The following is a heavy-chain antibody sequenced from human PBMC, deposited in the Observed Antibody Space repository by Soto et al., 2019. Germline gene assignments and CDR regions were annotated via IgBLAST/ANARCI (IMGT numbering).Heavy chain of an antibody. Sequence: PGESLNISCTGSGYSCTSYRIGWLRQLREKGLEWRGIIYPVDSDTRYSPSFQGQVTIPADKSISTVYLQWSSLEASDTAMYYCARQDCYYYDSSGHVVAFDLWGQGTMVTVSS. CDR2: IYPVDSDT. CDR3: ARQDCYYYDSSGHVVAFDL. V-gene: IGHV5-51*01. J-gene: IGHJ3*01. D-gene: IGHD3-22*01. CDR1: GYSCTSYR.